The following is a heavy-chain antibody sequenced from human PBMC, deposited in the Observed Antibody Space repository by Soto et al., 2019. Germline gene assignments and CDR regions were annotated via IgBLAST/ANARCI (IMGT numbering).Heavy chain of an antibody. J-gene: IGHJ4*02. V-gene: IGHV3-23*01. D-gene: IGHD3-3*01. CDR1: GFSFASFA. Sequence: GESLKISCTTSGFSFASFAMTWVRQAPGKGLEWVATISGSDGKTYYADSVKGRFSISRDTSRNTLYLQMNSLRADDTAIYYCAKWSYLDYWGQGTRVTVSS. CDR3: AKWSYLDY. CDR2: ISGSDGKT.